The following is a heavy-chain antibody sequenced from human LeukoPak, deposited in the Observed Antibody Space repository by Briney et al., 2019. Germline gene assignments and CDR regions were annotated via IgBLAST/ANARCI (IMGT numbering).Heavy chain of an antibody. CDR3: ATLDENTNYYDTSGSSRDY. CDR1: GYTFTSYD. D-gene: IGHD3-22*01. Sequence: ASVKVSCKASGYTFTSYDINWVRQATGQGLEWMGWMYPTSGNTGYAQKFQGRVTMTRNTSISTAYMELSSLRSEDTAVYYCATLDENTNYYDTSGSSRDYWGQGTLVTVSS. J-gene: IGHJ4*02. CDR2: MYPTSGNT. V-gene: IGHV1-8*01.